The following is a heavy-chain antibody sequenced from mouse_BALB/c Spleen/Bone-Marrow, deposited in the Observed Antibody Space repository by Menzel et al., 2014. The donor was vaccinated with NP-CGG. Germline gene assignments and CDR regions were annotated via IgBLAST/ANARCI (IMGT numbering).Heavy chain of an antibody. Sequence: VKLIESGPGLVAPSQSLSIPCTVSGFSLTSYGVHWVRQPPGTGLEWLGVIWAGGSTNYNSALMSRLSISKDNSKSXVFLKMNKLQTDDTAMYYCDRDRGGSYWGQGTLVTVSA. CDR3: DRDRGGSY. V-gene: IGHV2-9*02. CDR1: GFSLTSYG. J-gene: IGHJ3*01. CDR2: IWAGGST.